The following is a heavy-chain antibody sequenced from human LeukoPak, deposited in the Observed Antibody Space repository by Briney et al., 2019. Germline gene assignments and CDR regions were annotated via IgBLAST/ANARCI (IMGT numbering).Heavy chain of an antibody. V-gene: IGHV4-59*01. CDR1: GGSISSYY. CDR3: ARGSVVVAATGPPDFDY. Sequence: SETLSLTCTVSGGSISSYYWSWIRQPPGKGLEWIGYIYYSGSTNYNPSLKSRVTISVDTSKNQFSLKLSSVTAADTAVHYCARGSVVVAATGPPDFDYWGQGTLVTVSS. J-gene: IGHJ4*02. D-gene: IGHD2-15*01. CDR2: IYYSGST.